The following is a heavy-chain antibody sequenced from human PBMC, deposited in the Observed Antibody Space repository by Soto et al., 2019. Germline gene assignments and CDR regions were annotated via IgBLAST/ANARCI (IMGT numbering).Heavy chain of an antibody. J-gene: IGHJ5*02. V-gene: IGHV1-69*13. CDR2: IIPIFGTA. CDR3: ATRGYCSGGSCSRRVTRFDP. CDR1: GGTFSSYA. D-gene: IGHD2-15*01. Sequence: GASVKVSCKASGGTFSSYASSWVRQAPGRGLEWMGGIIPIFGTANYAQKFQGRVTITADESTSTAYMEPSSLRSEYTAVYYCATRGYCSGGSCSRRVTRFDPWGQGTMVTVSP.